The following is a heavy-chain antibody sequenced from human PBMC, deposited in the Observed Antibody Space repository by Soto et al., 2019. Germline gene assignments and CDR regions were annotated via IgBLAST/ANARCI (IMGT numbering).Heavy chain of an antibody. D-gene: IGHD3-22*01. V-gene: IGHV4-34*01. CDR3: ARFDYYDSSGYLKFSPK. CDR1: GESFSGYY. Sequence: PSETLSLTCAVYGESFSGYYWSWIRQPPGKGLEWIGQINHSGITNYNPSLKSRVTISVDTSKNQFSLKLSSVTAADTAVYYCARFDYYDSSGYLKFSPKWGQATLVTGLL. CDR2: INHSGIT. J-gene: IGHJ4*02.